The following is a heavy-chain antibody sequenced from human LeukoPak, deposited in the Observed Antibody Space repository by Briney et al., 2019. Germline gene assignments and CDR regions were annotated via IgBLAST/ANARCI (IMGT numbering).Heavy chain of an antibody. Sequence: GGSLRLSCAASGFTFSSYGMHWVRQAPGKGLEWVAVIWYDGSNKYYADSVKGRFTISRDNSKNTLYLQMNSLRAEDTAVYYCARTYGSSWYLSDYWGQGTLVTVSS. D-gene: IGHD6-13*01. CDR2: IWYDGSNK. V-gene: IGHV3-33*01. CDR3: ARTYGSSWYLSDY. J-gene: IGHJ4*02. CDR1: GFTFSSYG.